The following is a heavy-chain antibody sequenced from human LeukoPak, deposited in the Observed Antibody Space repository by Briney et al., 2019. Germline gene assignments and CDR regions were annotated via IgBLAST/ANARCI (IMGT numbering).Heavy chain of an antibody. Sequence: SETLSLTCTVSGGSISSTNYYWAWIRQPPGKGLEWIGSISYGGSTYYNPSLKSRVTISVDTSKHQFSLRLSSVTAADTAVYYCARHSGYALYNWFDPWGQGTLVTVPS. V-gene: IGHV4-39*01. CDR1: GGSISSTNYY. CDR2: ISYGGST. D-gene: IGHD5-12*01. J-gene: IGHJ5*02. CDR3: ARHSGYALYNWFDP.